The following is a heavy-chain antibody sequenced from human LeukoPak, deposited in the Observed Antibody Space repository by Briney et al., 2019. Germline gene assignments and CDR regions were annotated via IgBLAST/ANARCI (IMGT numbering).Heavy chain of an antibody. Sequence: SETLSLTCAVYGGSFSGYYWSWIRQPPGKGLEWIGEINHRGSTNYNPSLKSRVTISVDTSKNQFSLKLSSVTAADTAVYYCARKLVLFGYWGQGTLVTVSS. J-gene: IGHJ4*02. CDR3: ARKLVLFGY. CDR2: INHRGST. V-gene: IGHV4-34*01. CDR1: GGSFSGYY.